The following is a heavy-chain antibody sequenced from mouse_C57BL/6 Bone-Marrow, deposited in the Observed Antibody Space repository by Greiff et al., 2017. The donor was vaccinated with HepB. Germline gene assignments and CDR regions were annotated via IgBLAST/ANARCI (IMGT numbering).Heavy chain of an antibody. CDR3: ARPIYDGYPAWFAY. CDR1: GYTFTEYT. J-gene: IGHJ3*01. V-gene: IGHV1-62-2*01. D-gene: IGHD2-3*01. Sequence: QVQLQQSGAELVKPGASVKLSCKASGYTFTEYTIHWVKQRSGQGLEWIGWFYPGSGSIKYNEKFEDKATLTADKSSSTVYMELSRLTSEDSAFFFCARPIYDGYPAWFAYWGQGTLVNVSA. CDR2: FYPGSGSI.